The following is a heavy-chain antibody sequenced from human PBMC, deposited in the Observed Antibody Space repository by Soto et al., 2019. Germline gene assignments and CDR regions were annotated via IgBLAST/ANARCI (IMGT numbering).Heavy chain of an antibody. V-gene: IGHV4-34*01. CDR1: GCSITSRGYY. CDR2: INHSGST. CDR3: ARGPSYLLFDP. J-gene: IGHJ5*02. D-gene: IGHD3-10*01. Sequence: SETLSLTCTVSGCSITSRGYYWSWIRQPPGKGLEWIGEINHSGSTNYNPSLKSRVTISVDTSKNQFSLKLSSVTAADTAVYYCARGPSYLLFDPWGQGTLVTVSS.